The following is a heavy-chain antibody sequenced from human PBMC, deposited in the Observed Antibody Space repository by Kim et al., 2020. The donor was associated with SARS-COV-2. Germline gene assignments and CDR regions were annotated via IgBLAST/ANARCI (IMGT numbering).Heavy chain of an antibody. Sequence: GGSLRLSCAASGFTFSSYAMSWVRQAPGKGLEWVSAISGSGGSTYYADSVKGRFTISRDNSKNTLYLQMNSLRAEDTAVYYCAKLTHRVVVVAATWFDPWGQGTLVTVSS. V-gene: IGHV3-23*01. J-gene: IGHJ5*02. CDR3: AKLTHRVVVVAATWFDP. CDR2: ISGSGGST. D-gene: IGHD2-15*01. CDR1: GFTFSSYA.